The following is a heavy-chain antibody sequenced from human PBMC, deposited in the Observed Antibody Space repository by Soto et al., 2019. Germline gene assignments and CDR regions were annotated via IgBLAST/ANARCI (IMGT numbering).Heavy chain of an antibody. J-gene: IGHJ6*02. Sequence: QVQLQESGPGLVKPSGTLSLTCAVSGGSISSSNWWSWVRQPPGKGLEWIGEIYHSGSTNYNPSLKRRVTISVDNSKHHPSLKLSSVTAADTAVYYCARVSGSYYYGMDVGGQGTTVTVSS. CDR3: ARVSGSYYYGMDV. CDR2: IYHSGST. V-gene: IGHV4-4*02. D-gene: IGHD1-26*01. CDR1: GGSISSSNW.